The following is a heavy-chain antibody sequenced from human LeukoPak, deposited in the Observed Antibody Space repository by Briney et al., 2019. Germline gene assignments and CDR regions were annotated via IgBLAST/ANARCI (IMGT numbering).Heavy chain of an antibody. D-gene: IGHD4-17*01. CDR1: GYIFNTYG. CDR2: ISEENHHT. Sequence: ASVKVSCKASGYIFNTYGIIWVRQAPGQGLEWLGWISEENHHTNSAQRLQGRVTLTTDMYTSTAYMELRSLRSDDTAVYYCARGGGDYLDYWGQGTLLTVSS. CDR3: ARGGGDYLDY. V-gene: IGHV1-18*01. J-gene: IGHJ4*02.